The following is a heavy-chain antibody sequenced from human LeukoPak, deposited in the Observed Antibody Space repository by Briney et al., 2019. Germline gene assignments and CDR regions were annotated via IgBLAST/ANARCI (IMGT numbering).Heavy chain of an antibody. J-gene: IGHJ4*02. CDR1: GFTFSDYW. Sequence: GGSLRLSCATSGFTFSDYWMNWVRQAPGEVLEWVANIHQDGGDKNYVDSVRGRFTISRDNAKNSLYLQMNSLRVEDTAVYYCARGYNSAFDYWGQGTLVTASS. CDR3: ARGYNSAFDY. D-gene: IGHD6-19*01. V-gene: IGHV3-7*04. CDR2: IHQDGGDK.